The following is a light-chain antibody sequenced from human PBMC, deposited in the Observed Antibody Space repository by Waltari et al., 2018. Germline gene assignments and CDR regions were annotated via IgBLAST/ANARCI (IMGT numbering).Light chain of an antibody. Sequence: DIQMTQSPSTLCASVGHRVTITCRASQSIINWLAWYQQKPGKAPKLLIYKASGLESGVPSRFSGSGSGTEFTLTISSLQPDDFATYYCQQYNGNFGGGTKVRSN. CDR1: QSIINW. CDR2: KAS. J-gene: IGKJ4*01. V-gene: IGKV1-5*03. CDR3: QQYNGN.